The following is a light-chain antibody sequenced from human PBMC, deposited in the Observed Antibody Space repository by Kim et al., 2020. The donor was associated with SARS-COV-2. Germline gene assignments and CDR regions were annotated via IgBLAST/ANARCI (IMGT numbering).Light chain of an antibody. V-gene: IGLV3-19*01. CDR2: GKN. CDR1: SLRSYY. CDR3: NSRDSSGNPYVV. Sequence: SSELTQDPAVSVALGQTVRITCQGDSLRSYYASWYQQKPGQAPVLVIYGKNNQPSGIPDRFSGSSSGNTASLTITGAQAEDEADYYCNSRDSSGNPYVVFGGGTQLTVL. J-gene: IGLJ2*01.